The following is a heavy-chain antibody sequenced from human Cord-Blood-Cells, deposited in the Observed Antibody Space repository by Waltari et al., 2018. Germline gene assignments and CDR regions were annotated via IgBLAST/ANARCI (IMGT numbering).Heavy chain of an antibody. CDR2: INHSGST. V-gene: IGHV4-34*01. CDR1: GGSFSGYY. J-gene: IGHJ4*02. D-gene: IGHD3-10*01. Sequence: QVQLQQWGAGLLKPSETLSLTCAVYGGSFSGYYWSWNRYPPGSGLEWIGEINHSGSTNYNPSLKSRVTISVDTSKNQFSLKLSSVTAADTAVYYCARGGSDYYGSGSYLHFDYWGQGTLVTVSS. CDR3: ARGGSDYYGSGSYLHFDY.